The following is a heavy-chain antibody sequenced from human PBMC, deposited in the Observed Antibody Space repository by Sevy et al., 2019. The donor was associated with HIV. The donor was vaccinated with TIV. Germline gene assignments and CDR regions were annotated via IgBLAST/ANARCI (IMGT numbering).Heavy chain of an antibody. CDR1: GFTFSSYW. CDR3: ARKRITMVRGVIGDAFDI. Sequence: GGSLRLSCAASGFTFSSYWMSCVRQAPGKGLEWVANIKQDGSEKYYVDSVKGRFTISRDNAKNSLYLQMNSLRAEDTAVHYCARKRITMVRGVIGDAFDIWGQGTVVIVSS. D-gene: IGHD3-10*01. V-gene: IGHV3-7*03. J-gene: IGHJ3*02. CDR2: IKQDGSEK.